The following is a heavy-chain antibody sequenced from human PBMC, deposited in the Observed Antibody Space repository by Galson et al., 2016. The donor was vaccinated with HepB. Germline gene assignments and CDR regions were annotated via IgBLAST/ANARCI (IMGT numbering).Heavy chain of an antibody. J-gene: IGHJ5*01. D-gene: IGHD4-11*01. CDR2: IGYSGTT. V-gene: IGHV4-59*01. CDR1: GGSISDGY. Sequence: SETLSLTCTLSGGSISDGYWSWIRQPPGQTLQWIGHIGYSGTTDYNPSLKSRVTISVNTSKNQFSLKLNSVTPAATAVYYCAKDGPDYNSRLDPWGQGILVTVSS. CDR3: AKDGPDYNSRLDP.